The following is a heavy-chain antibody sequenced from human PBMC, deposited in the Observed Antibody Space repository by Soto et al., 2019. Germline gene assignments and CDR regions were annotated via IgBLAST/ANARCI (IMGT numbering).Heavy chain of an antibody. D-gene: IGHD1-26*01. Sequence: GGSLRLSCAASGFTLSSYAMSWVRQAPGKXLEWVSAISGSGNRTFHADSVKGRFTISRDNSKNALYLQMNSLRVEDTAVYYCAKEVTSGSYSHYYYRLDVWGQGTTVTVSS. CDR1: GFTLSSYA. V-gene: IGHV3-23*01. J-gene: IGHJ6*02. CDR3: AKEVTSGSYSHYYYRLDV. CDR2: ISGSGNRT.